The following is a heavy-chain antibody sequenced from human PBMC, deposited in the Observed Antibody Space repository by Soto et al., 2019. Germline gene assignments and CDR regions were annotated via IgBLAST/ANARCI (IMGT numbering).Heavy chain of an antibody. Sequence: QVQLVESGGGVVQPGRSLRLSCAASGFPFTTYGMHWVREGPGKGLEWVAVISYDGSNKYYAESVKGRFTISRDNSKNTRYLQMNSLRPEDTALYYCVGGQYYFDYRGQGTLVTVSS. V-gene: IGHV3-30*03. J-gene: IGHJ4*02. D-gene: IGHD3-10*01. CDR1: GFPFTTYG. CDR2: ISYDGSNK. CDR3: VGGQYYFDY.